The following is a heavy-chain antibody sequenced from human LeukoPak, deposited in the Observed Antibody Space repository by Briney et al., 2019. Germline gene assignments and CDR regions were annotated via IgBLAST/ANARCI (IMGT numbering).Heavy chain of an antibody. V-gene: IGHV3-66*02. J-gene: IGHJ4*02. D-gene: IGHD2-15*01. CDR1: GFTVSSYY. Sequence: GGSLRLSCAASGFTVSSYYMSWVRQAPGKGLEWVSVIYSGGSTYYADSVKGRFTISRDNSTNTLYLKMNSLRAEDAAVYYCARARYCSGGSCYGIYYFDYWGQGTLVTVSS. CDR2: IYSGGST. CDR3: ARARYCSGGSCYGIYYFDY.